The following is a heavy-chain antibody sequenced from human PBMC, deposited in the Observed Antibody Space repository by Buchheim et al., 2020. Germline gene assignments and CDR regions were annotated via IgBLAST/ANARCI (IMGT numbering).Heavy chain of an antibody. CDR2: IIPIFGTT. CDR3: ARGSPGWGTWVGYYYYGMDV. CDR1: GGTFTSYA. V-gene: IGHV1-69*01. Sequence: QVQLVQSGAEVKKPGSSVKVSCKASGGTFTSYAISWLRQAPGQGLEWMGGIIPIFGTTNYAQTFQASVPITAAESTSTAYLDLSSLRYEETAMYYCARGSPGWGTWVGYYYYGMDVWGQGST. J-gene: IGHJ6*02. D-gene: IGHD3-16*01.